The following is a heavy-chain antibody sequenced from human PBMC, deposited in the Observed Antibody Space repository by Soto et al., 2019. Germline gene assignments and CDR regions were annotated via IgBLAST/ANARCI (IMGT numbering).Heavy chain of an antibody. Sequence: EVQLVESGGGLVQPGGSLRLSCAASGFAFTSCWMHWLRQAPGKGLVWVARIKRDGSSADYADSVNGRFTISRDNAKNTLYLQMDRLRAEDSAVYYCASSFASTYSPRPFGYWSQGTLGTVSS. V-gene: IGHV3-74*01. D-gene: IGHD2-15*01. CDR3: ASSFASTYSPRPFGY. J-gene: IGHJ4*02. CDR1: GFAFTSCW. CDR2: IKRDGSSA.